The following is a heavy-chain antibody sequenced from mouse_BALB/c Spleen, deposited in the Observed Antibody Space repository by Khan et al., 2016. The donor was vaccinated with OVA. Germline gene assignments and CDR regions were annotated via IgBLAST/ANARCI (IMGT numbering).Heavy chain of an antibody. CDR3: TRDRINY. CDR2: INPTSGYT. CDR1: GYTFTTYW. J-gene: IGHJ2*01. Sequence: VQLLESGAELVKPGASVKMSCKASGYTFTTYWMYWVKQRPGQGLEWIGYINPTSGYTDYNEKFKDRATLSADKSSSTAYMQLSSLTSEDSAVYYCTRDRINYWGQGTTLTVSS. V-gene: IGHV1-7*01. D-gene: IGHD2-14*01.